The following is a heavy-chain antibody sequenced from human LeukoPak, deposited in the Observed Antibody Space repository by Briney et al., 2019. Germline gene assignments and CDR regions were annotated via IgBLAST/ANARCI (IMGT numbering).Heavy chain of an antibody. CDR3: ARGGRLQRSQKRWFDP. V-gene: IGHV1-8*03. J-gene: IGHJ5*02. D-gene: IGHD2-21*01. CDR2: MNPNSGNT. CDR1: GYTFTGYY. Sequence: GASVKVSCKASGYTFTGYYMHWVRQATGQGLEWMGWMNPNSGNTGYAQKFQGRVTITRNTSISTAYMELSSLRSEDTAVYYCARGGRLQRSQKRWFDPWGQGTLVTVSS.